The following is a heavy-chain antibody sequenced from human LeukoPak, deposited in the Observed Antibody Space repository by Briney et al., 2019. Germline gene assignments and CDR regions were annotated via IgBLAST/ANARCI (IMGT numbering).Heavy chain of an antibody. J-gene: IGHJ4*02. CDR2: INPNSGGT. V-gene: IGHV1-2*02. Sequence: ASVKVSCKASGYTFTGYYMHWVRQAPGQGLEWMGWINPNSGGTIYAQKFQGRVTMTEDTSTDTAYMELSSLRSEDTAVYYCATEIYYGSGSYYENWGQGTLVTVSS. CDR3: ATEIYYGSGSYYEN. D-gene: IGHD3-10*01. CDR1: GYTFTGYY.